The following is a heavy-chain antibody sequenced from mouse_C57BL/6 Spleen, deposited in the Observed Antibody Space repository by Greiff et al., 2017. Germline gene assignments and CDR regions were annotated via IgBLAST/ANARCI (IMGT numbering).Heavy chain of an antibody. CDR1: GFTFSSYA. V-gene: IGHV5-4*01. J-gene: IGHJ2*01. Sequence: EVQLVESGGGLVKPGGSLKLSCAASGFTFSSYAMPWVRQTPEKRLEWVATISDGGSYTYYPDNVKGRFTISRDNAKNNLYLQMSHLKSEDTAMYYCARGNAYYVDYWGQGTTLTVSS. CDR3: ARGNAYYVDY. CDR2: ISDGGSYT.